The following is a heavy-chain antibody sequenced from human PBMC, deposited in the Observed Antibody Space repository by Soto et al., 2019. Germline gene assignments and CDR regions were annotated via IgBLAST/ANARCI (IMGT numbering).Heavy chain of an antibody. D-gene: IGHD6-13*01. CDR2: ISAYNGNT. V-gene: IGHV1-18*01. CDR1: RYTFTSYA. CDR3: ARVAAAGLDPIDY. Sequence: ASVKVSCKASRYTFTSYAISWVRQAPGQGLEWMGWISAYNGNTNYAQKLQGRVTMTTDTSTSTAYVELRSLRSDDTAVYYCARVAAAGLDPIDYWGQGTLVTVSS. J-gene: IGHJ4*02.